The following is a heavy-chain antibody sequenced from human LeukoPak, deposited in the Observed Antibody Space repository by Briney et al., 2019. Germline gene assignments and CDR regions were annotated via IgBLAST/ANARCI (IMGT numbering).Heavy chain of an antibody. V-gene: IGHV1-18*01. CDR1: GYTFTNYG. CDR3: ARDGYFDS. CDR2: ISANNGNT. J-gene: IGHJ4*02. Sequence: GASVKVSCKASGYTFTNYGIGWERQAPGQGLEWMGWISANNGNTNYAQKLQGRVTMTTDTSTSTAYMELRSLRSDDSAVYYCARDGYFDSWGQGTLVTVSS.